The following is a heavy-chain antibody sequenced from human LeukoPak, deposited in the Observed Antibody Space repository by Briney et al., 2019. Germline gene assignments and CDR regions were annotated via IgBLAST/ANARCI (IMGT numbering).Heavy chain of an antibody. J-gene: IGHJ3*02. V-gene: IGHV4-4*07. CDR1: GGSISSYY. CDR3: ARVESVVVVAALGSGAFDI. CDR2: IYTSGST. Sequence: PSETLSLTCTVSGGSISSYYWSWIRQPAGKGLEWIGRIYTSGSTNYNPSLKSRVTMSVDTSKNQFSLKLSSVTAADTAVYYCARVESVVVVAALGSGAFDIWGQGTMVTVSS. D-gene: IGHD2-15*01.